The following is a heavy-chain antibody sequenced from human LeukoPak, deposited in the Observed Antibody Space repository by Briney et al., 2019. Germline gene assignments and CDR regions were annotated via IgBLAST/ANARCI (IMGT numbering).Heavy chain of an antibody. Sequence: SETLSLTCTVSGGSPSSYSWSWIRQPAGKGLEWIGRIYTSGSTSYNPSLTSRVSMSLDTSKKQISLKLSSVTAADTAVYYCARETLTFPDFWGQGTLVTVSS. CDR3: ARETLTFPDF. J-gene: IGHJ4*02. V-gene: IGHV4-4*07. D-gene: IGHD3-9*01. CDR2: IYTSGST. CDR1: GGSPSSYS.